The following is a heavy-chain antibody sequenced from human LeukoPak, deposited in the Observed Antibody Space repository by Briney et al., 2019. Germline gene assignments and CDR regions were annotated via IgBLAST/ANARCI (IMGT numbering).Heavy chain of an antibody. D-gene: IGHD6-13*01. CDR2: IYYSGST. CDR1: GGSISSYY. J-gene: IGHJ4*02. CDR3: ASYSSSLYYFDY. Sequence: PSETLSLTCTVSGGSISSYYWSWLRQPPGKGLEWVGYIYYSGSTNYNPSLKSRVTISVDTSKNQFSLKLSSVTAADTAVYYCASYSSSLYYFDYWGQGTLVTVSS. V-gene: IGHV4-59*01.